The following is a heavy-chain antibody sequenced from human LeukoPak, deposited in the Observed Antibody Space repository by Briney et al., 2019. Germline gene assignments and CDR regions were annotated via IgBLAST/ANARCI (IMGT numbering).Heavy chain of an antibody. CDR2: MNPNSGNT. CDR3: ARAGFWSGYTDYYYGMDV. Sequence: ASVKVSCKASGYTFTSYDINWVRQATGQGLEWMGWMNPNSGNTGYAQKFQGRVTMTRNTSISTAYMELSSLRSEDTAVYYCARAGFWSGYTDYYYGMDVWGQGTTVTVSS. J-gene: IGHJ6*02. D-gene: IGHD3-3*01. CDR1: GYTFTSYD. V-gene: IGHV1-8*01.